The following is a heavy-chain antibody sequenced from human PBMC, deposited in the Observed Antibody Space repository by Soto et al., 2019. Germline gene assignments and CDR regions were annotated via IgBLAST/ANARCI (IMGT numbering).Heavy chain of an antibody. CDR2: IFSTGET. D-gene: IGHD2-8*02. V-gene: IGHV2-26*01. CDR3: ARRVTDPGSSYWFDT. Sequence: QVTLRESGPVLVKPPETLTLTCTVSGFSLTDTNFGVSWIRQPPGEALEWLAHIFSTGETSFKTSLKSRLSLSKDTSRRVVVLTLANVDPVDTATYYCARRVTDPGSSYWFDTWGQGTLVTVSS. J-gene: IGHJ5*02. CDR1: GFSLTDTNFG.